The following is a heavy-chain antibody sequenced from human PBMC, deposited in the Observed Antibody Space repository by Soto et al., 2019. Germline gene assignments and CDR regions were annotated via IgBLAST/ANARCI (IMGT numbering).Heavy chain of an antibody. J-gene: IGHJ3*02. CDR1: GFTFSRYA. Sequence: EVQLLESGGGLVQPGGSLRLSCAASGFTFSRYAMSWVRQAPGKGLAWVSAISGSGGSTYYADSVKGRFTISRDKSKNPLCLQMISMRAEDVVVYYCAKGGMVRGGGAFDIWGQGTMVTVSS. CDR3: AKGGMVRGGGAFDI. D-gene: IGHD3-10*01. CDR2: ISGSGGST. V-gene: IGHV3-23*01.